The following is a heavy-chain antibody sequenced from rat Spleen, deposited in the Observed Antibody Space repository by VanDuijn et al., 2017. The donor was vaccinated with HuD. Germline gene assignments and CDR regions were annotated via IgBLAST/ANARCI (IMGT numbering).Heavy chain of an antibody. CDR3: ARRTYGDY. D-gene: IGHD1-11*01. CDR2: ISYDGDNT. J-gene: IGHJ2*01. Sequence: EVQLVESGGGLVQPGRSLKLSCAASGFTFSDYYMAWVRQAPAKGLEWVATISYDGDNTYYRDSVKGRFTISRDNAKSTLYLQMDSLRSEDTATYYCARRTYGDYWGQGVMVTVSS. V-gene: IGHV5-7*01. CDR1: GFTFSDYY.